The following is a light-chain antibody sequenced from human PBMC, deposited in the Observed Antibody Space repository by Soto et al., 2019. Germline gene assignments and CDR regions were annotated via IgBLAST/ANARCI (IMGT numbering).Light chain of an antibody. CDR3: QQRSTWPLT. V-gene: IGKV3-11*01. J-gene: IGKJ4*01. Sequence: EIVLTQSPATLSLSPGERATLSCRASQSVSTYLAWYQQKPGQAPRLLIYDASNRATGIPARFSGSGSGTDFTLTISGLEPEDFAVYYCQQRSTWPLTFGGGTKVEIE. CDR2: DAS. CDR1: QSVSTY.